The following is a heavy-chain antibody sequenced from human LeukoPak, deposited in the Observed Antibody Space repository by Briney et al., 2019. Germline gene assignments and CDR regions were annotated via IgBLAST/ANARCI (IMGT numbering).Heavy chain of an antibody. Sequence: ASVTVSCKASGYTFTSYYMHWVRQAPGQGLEWMGIINPSGGSTSYAQKFQGRVTMTRDTSTSTVYMELSSLRSEDTAVYYCARDRNTIFGVVIYWFDPWGQGTLVTVSS. V-gene: IGHV1-46*01. J-gene: IGHJ5*02. CDR1: GYTFTSYY. CDR2: INPSGGST. D-gene: IGHD3-3*01. CDR3: ARDRNTIFGVVIYWFDP.